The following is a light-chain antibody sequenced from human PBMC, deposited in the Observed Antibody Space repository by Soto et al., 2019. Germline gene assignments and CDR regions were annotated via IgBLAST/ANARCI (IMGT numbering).Light chain of an antibody. CDR3: SSYTSSSTRV. V-gene: IGLV2-14*03. Sequence: QSVLTQPASVSGSPGQSITISCTGTSRDVGAYDFVSWYQQHPDKAPKLMIYEVSNRPSGVSNRFSGSKSVNTATLTISGLQAEDDADYYCSSYTSSSTRVFGTGTKLTVL. CDR2: EVS. J-gene: IGLJ1*01. CDR1: SRDVGAYDF.